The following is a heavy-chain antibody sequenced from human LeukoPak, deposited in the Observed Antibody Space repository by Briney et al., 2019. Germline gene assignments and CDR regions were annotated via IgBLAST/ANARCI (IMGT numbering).Heavy chain of an antibody. CDR1: GSTFSSYE. CDR2: INWNGGST. V-gene: IGHV3-20*04. D-gene: IGHD3-22*01. J-gene: IGHJ3*02. CDR3: AKSYYYDSSGYYYREHDAFDI. Sequence: PGGSLRLSCAASGSTFSSYEMNWVRQAPGKGLEWVSGINWNGGSTGYADSVKGRFTISRDNAKNSLYLQMNSLRAEDTALYYCAKSYYYDSSGYYYREHDAFDIWGQGTMVTVSS.